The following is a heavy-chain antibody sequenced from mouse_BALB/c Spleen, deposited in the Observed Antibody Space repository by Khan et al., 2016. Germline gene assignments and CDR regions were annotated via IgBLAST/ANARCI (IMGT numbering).Heavy chain of an antibody. Sequence: VQLKESGAELVKPGASVKLSCTASGFNIKDTYMHWVKQRPEQGLEWIGRIDPANGNTKYDPKFQGKATITADTSSTTAYLQLSSLTSEDTAVYYCARSPYDYDVWFAYWGQGTLVTVSA. CDR3: ARSPYDYDVWFAY. CDR2: IDPANGNT. CDR1: GFNIKDTY. V-gene: IGHV14-3*02. J-gene: IGHJ3*01. D-gene: IGHD2-4*01.